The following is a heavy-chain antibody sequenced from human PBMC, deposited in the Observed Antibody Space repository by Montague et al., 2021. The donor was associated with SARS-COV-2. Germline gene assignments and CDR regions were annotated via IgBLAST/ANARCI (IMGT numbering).Heavy chain of an antibody. J-gene: IGHJ4*02. CDR3: ARTHYDILAGYYIAFDY. V-gene: IGHV2-70*01. CDR2: IDWDDDK. D-gene: IGHD3-9*01. Sequence: PALVTPSKTLTLTCTFSGFSLSTSGMCVSWIRQPPGKALEWLAHIDWDDDKYYSTSLKTRLTISKDTSKIQVVLTMTNMDPVDTATYYCARTHYDILAGYYIAFDYGGQGTLVTVSS. CDR1: GFSLSTSGMC.